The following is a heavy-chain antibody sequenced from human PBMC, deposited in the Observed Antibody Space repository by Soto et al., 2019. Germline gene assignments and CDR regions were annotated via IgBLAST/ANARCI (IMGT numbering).Heavy chain of an antibody. V-gene: IGHV1-18*01. J-gene: IGHJ6*02. Sequence: GASVKVSCKASGYTFTGYGISWVRQAPGQGLEWMGWISAYNGNTNYAQKLQGRVTMTRDTSTSTVYMELSSLRSEDTAVYYCARDRQWLINYYYGMDVWGQGTTVTVSS. CDR3: ARDRQWLINYYYGMDV. D-gene: IGHD6-19*01. CDR2: ISAYNGNT. CDR1: GYTFTGYG.